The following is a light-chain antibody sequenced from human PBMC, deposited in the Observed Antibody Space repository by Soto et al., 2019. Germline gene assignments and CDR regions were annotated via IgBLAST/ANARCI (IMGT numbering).Light chain of an antibody. V-gene: IGKV1-6*01. CDR2: AAS. Sequence: GDRFPITFRASQSISSWLAWYQQKQGKAPKLLIYAASSLQSGAPSRFSGSGYGTDFNLTITSLQTEDFATYYCLQDYNYPWTFGQGTKVDIK. CDR3: LQDYNYPWT. CDR1: QSISSW. J-gene: IGKJ1*01.